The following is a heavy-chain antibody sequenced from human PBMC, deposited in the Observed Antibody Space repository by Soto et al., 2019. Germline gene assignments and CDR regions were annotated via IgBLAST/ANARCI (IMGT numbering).Heavy chain of an antibody. D-gene: IGHD4-17*01. Sequence: QVQLVQSGAEVKKPGASVRVSCKASGYTFTRYAIHWVRQAPGQRPEWMGWINAGTGSAKYSQKFQGRVTITRDTSASTAYMELSILTSEDTAVYCCARETGSTPNFDYWGQGTLVTVSS. CDR1: GYTFTRYA. J-gene: IGHJ4*02. CDR3: ARETGSTPNFDY. CDR2: INAGTGSA. V-gene: IGHV1-3*01.